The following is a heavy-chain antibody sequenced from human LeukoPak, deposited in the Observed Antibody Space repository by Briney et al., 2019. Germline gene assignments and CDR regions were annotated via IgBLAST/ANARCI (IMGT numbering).Heavy chain of an antibody. D-gene: IGHD3-22*01. CDR3: ARGLRGSGYRY. CDR2: IYDSETT. CDR1: GGSISSGGYY. V-gene: IGHV4-31*03. Sequence: SQTLSLTCTVSGGSISSGGYYWSWIRQHPGKGLEWIGYIYDSETTYYNPSLKSRVTISGDTSKNQFSLKLSSVTAADTAVYYCARGLRGSGYRYWGQGTLVTVSS. J-gene: IGHJ4*02.